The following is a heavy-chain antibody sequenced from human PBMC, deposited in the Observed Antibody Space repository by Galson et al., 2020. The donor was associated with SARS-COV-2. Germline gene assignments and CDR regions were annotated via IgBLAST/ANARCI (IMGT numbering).Heavy chain of an antibody. CDR2: INPKRGIT. CDR3: ARDFRDGYNFYDY. D-gene: IGHD5-12*01. V-gene: IGHV1-2*02. Sequence: ASVKVSCKASGYIFADYFIHWVRQAPGQGLEWMGLINPKRGITDYAQEFQDRVTVTSDASISTVYMELGGLISDDTAVYYCARDFRDGYNFYDYWGQGTLVTVSS. CDR1: GYIFADYF. J-gene: IGHJ4*02.